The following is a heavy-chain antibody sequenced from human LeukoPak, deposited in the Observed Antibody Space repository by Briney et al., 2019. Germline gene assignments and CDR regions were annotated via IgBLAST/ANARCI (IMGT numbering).Heavy chain of an antibody. CDR1: GGSISSGGYY. CDR3: ARGESRGDGYNFFDY. J-gene: IGHJ4*02. D-gene: IGHD5-24*01. Sequence: SETLSLTCTVSGGSISSGGYYWSWIRQPPGKGLEWIGYIYHSGSTYYNPSLKSRVTISVDTSKNQFSLKLSSVTAADTAVYYCARGESRGDGYNFFDYWGQGTLVTVSS. CDR2: IYHSGST. V-gene: IGHV4-30-2*01.